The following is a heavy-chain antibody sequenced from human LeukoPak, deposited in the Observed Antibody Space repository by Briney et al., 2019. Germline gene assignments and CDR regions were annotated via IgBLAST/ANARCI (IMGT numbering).Heavy chain of an antibody. V-gene: IGHV3-23*01. J-gene: IGHJ4*02. CDR1: GFTFSSYA. CDR2: ITGSGGNT. D-gene: IGHD6-13*01. CDR3: AKDTSTRWYSSTPLPGDY. Sequence: GGSLRLSCAASGFTFSSYAMTWVRQAPGKGLEWVSGITGSGGNTYYADSVKGRFTISRDDSKNTLYLQMSSLRAEDTAIYYCAKDTSTRWYSSTPLPGDYWGQGTLVTVSS.